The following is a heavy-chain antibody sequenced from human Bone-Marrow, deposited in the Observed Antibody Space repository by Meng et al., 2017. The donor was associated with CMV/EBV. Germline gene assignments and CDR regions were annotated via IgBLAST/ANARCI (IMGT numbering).Heavy chain of an antibody. V-gene: IGHV3-49*04. CDR3: ARARNWNYNDGRDV. CDR1: GFTFSDYA. J-gene: IGHJ6*01. Sequence: GESLKISCTVSGFTFSDYAMTWVRQAPGKGLEWVGFIRSKTYGGTTEYAASVKGRFTISRDDSKSIAYLQMYSLKTEDTAVYYCARARNWNYNDGRDVWGLGTMVTGFS. CDR2: IRSKTYGGTT. D-gene: IGHD1-1*01.